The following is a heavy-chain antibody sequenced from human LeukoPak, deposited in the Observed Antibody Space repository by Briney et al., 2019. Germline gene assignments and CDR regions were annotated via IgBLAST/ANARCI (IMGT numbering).Heavy chain of an antibody. J-gene: IGHJ2*01. CDR2: IYYSGST. Sequence: SETLSLTCTVSGGSISSSSYYWGWIRQPPGKGLEWIGSIYYSGSTYYNPSLKSRVTISVDTSKNQFSLKLSSVTAADTAVYYCARPKSFGYFDLWGRGTLVTVSS. CDR3: ARPKSFGYFDL. V-gene: IGHV4-39*01. D-gene: IGHD3-3*01. CDR1: GGSISSSSYY.